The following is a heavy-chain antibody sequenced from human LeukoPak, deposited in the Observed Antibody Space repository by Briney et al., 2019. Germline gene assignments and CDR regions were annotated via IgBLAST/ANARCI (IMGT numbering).Heavy chain of an antibody. CDR1: GFTFDDYA. Sequence: PGGSLRLSRAASGFTFDDYAMHWVRQAPGKGLEWVSGISWNSGSIGYADSVKGRFTISRDNAKNSLYLQMNSLRAEDTALYYCAKGPYLDVWGKGTTVTVSS. CDR2: ISWNSGSI. CDR3: AKGPYLDV. J-gene: IGHJ6*03. V-gene: IGHV3-9*01.